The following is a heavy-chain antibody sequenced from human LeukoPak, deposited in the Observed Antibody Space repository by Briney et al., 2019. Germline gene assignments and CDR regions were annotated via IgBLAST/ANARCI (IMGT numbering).Heavy chain of an antibody. Sequence: ASVKVSCKASGYTFTGYYMHWVRQAPGQGLEWMGWINPNSGGTNYAQKFQGRVTMTRDTSISTAYMELSRLRSDGTAVYYCARVYYDFWSGYTHPYYFDYWGQGTLVTVSS. V-gene: IGHV1-2*02. J-gene: IGHJ4*02. CDR1: GYTFTGYY. CDR2: INPNSGGT. D-gene: IGHD3-3*01. CDR3: ARVYYDFWSGYTHPYYFDY.